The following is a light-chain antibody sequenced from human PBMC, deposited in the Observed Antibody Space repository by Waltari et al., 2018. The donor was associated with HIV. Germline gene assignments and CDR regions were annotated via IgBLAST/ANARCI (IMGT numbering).Light chain of an antibody. V-gene: IGLV1-47*01. CDR2: RGT. CDR1: SSNIGSNY. J-gene: IGLJ2*01. Sequence: QSVLTQPSSASGTPGQRVTISCSGSSSNIGSNYVSWYQHLPGTAPKLRVYRGTQRPSGVPDRNSGSKSGTSASLAISGLRSEEAADDYCAAWDGRLSGLVFGGGTRLSAL. CDR3: AAWDGRLSGLV.